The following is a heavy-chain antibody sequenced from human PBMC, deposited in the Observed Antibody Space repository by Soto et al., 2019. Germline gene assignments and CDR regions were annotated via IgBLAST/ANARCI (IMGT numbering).Heavy chain of an antibody. V-gene: IGHV1-46*01. CDR3: ARDPSQTIAAAGSDYCYYGMDV. Sequence: ASVKVSCKASGYTFTSYYMHWVRQAPGQGLEWMGIINPSGGSTSYAQKFQGRVTMTRDTSTSTVYMELSSLRSEDTAVYYCARDPSQTIAAAGSDYCYYGMDVWGQGTTVTVS. CDR2: INPSGGST. J-gene: IGHJ6*02. CDR1: GYTFTSYY. D-gene: IGHD6-13*01.